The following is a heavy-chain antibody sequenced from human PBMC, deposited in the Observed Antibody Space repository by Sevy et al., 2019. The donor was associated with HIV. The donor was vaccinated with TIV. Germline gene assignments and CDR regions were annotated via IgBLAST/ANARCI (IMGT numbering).Heavy chain of an antibody. D-gene: IGHD5-12*01. J-gene: IGHJ6*02. CDR1: GFPSRIYT. V-gene: IGHV3-21*01. Sequence: LGGPLSPSCPAPGFPSRIYTMTWARQAPGKGLEWVSSISSSSTYIYYADSVRGRFTISRDNAKNSLYLQMNSLRAEDTAVYYCATDRKGELSAYDGAGYYGMDVWGQGTTVTVSS. CDR2: ISSSSTYI. CDR3: ATDRKGELSAYDGAGYYGMDV.